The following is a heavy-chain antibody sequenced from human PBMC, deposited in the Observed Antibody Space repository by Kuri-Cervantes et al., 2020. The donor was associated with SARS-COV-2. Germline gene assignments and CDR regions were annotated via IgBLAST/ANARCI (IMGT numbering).Heavy chain of an antibody. Sequence: ESLKISCTVAGGSISSYYWSWIRQPAGKGLEWIGRIYTSGSTNYNPSLKGRVTISVDTSKNQFSLKLSSVTAADTAVYYCARQDLLDCSSTSCSFDAFDIWGQGTMVTVSS. D-gene: IGHD2-2*01. V-gene: IGHV4-4*07. CDR1: GGSISSYY. CDR3: ARQDLLDCSSTSCSFDAFDI. CDR2: IYTSGST. J-gene: IGHJ3*02.